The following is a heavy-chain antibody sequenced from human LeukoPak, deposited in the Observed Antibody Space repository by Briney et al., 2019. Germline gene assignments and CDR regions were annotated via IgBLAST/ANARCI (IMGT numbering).Heavy chain of an antibody. CDR2: ISFDGSDK. CDR3: ARQAAAGTFDP. V-gene: IGHV3-30-3*01. J-gene: IGHJ5*02. Sequence: PGGSLRLSCAASGFTFSSYAMHWVRQAPVKGLEWVAVISFDGSDKYYADPVKGRFTISRDNSKNTLFLQMNSLRAEDTAMYYCARQAAAGTFDPWGQGTLVTVSS. CDR1: GFTFSSYA. D-gene: IGHD6-13*01.